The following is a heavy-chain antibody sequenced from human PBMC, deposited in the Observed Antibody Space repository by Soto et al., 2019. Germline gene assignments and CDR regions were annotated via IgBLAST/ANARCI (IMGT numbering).Heavy chain of an antibody. J-gene: IGHJ4*02. Sequence: WTWIRQHPEKGLEWIGYINYSGTTYNPSLKSRAFLSLDMSKNQFSLNLTSVTAADTAVYDCATNRGYDFYYPDSWGQGILVTVSS. D-gene: IGHD3-3*01. CDR2: INYSGTT. CDR3: ATNRGYDFYYPDS. V-gene: IGHV4-31*02.